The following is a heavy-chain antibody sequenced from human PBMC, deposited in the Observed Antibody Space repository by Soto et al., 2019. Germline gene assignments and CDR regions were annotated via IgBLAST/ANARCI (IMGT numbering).Heavy chain of an antibody. J-gene: IGHJ4*02. CDR1: GFSFSSYG. Sequence: PGGSLRLSCVASGFSFSSYGMHWVRQAPGKGLEWVAVIWYDGSNKYYADSVKGRFTISRDNSKNTLDLQMDSLRVEDTAVYYCARKPRVNVVDYWGQGTLVTVSS. V-gene: IGHV3-33*01. CDR3: ARKPRVNVVDY. CDR2: IWYDGSNK. D-gene: IGHD2-15*01.